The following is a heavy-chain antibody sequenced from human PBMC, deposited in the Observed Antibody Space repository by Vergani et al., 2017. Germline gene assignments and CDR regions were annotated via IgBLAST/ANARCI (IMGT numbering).Heavy chain of an antibody. V-gene: IGHV1-8*01. CDR2: MNPNRGNT. Sequence: QVQLVQSGAEVKKPGASVKVSCKASGYTFTSYDINWVRQATGQGLEGMGWMNPNRGNTGYAQKFQGRVTMTRNTSLSTAYMELSSLRSEDTAVYYCARATATYYDFWSGYYTGGGRGWFDPWGQGTLVTVSS. CDR3: ARATATYYDFWSGYYTGGGRGWFDP. D-gene: IGHD3-3*01. J-gene: IGHJ5*02. CDR1: GYTFTSYD.